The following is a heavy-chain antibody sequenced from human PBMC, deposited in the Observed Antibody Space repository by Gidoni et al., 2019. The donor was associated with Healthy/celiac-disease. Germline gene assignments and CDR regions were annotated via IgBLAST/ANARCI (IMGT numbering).Heavy chain of an antibody. Sequence: EVQLVESGGGLVQPGGSLRLSCAASGFTFRSYWMHWVRQAPGKGLVWVSRINSDGSSTSYADSVKGRFTISRDNAKNTLYLQMNSLRAEDTAVYYCARARRDVVVTNAGFDYWGQGTLVTVSS. CDR2: INSDGSST. CDR1: GFTFRSYW. D-gene: IGHD2-21*02. V-gene: IGHV3-74*01. CDR3: ARARRDVVVTNAGFDY. J-gene: IGHJ4*02.